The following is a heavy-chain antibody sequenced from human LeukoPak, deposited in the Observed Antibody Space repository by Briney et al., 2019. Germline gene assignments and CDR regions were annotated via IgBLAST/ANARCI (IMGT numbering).Heavy chain of an antibody. J-gene: IGHJ3*02. CDR3: AKGVVPAASGAFDI. D-gene: IGHD2-2*01. CDR2: ISGSGGST. V-gene: IGHV3-23*01. Sequence: GGSLRLSCAASGFTFSSYGMHWVRQAPGKGLEWVSAISGSGGSTYYADSVKGRFTISRDNSKNTLYLQMNSLRAKDTAVYYCAKGVVPAASGAFDIWGQGTMVTVSS. CDR1: GFTFSSYG.